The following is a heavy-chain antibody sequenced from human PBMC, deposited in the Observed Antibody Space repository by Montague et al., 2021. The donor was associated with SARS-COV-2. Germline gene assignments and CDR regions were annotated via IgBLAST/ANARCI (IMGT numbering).Heavy chain of an antibody. V-gene: IGHV4-39*01. CDR2: IYYSGST. D-gene: IGHD3-22*01. Sequence: SETLSLTCNVSGGSIISSSYYWGWIRQPPGKGLEWIGSIYYSGSTYYNPSLKSRVTISVDTSKNQFSLKLSSVTAADTAVYYCARHGKTRIAMIVVVIGYFDYWGQGALVTVSS. CDR3: ARHGKTRIAMIVVVIGYFDY. J-gene: IGHJ4*02. CDR1: GGSIISSSYY.